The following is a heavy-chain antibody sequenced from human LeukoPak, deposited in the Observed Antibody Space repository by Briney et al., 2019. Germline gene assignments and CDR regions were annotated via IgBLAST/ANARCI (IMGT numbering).Heavy chain of an antibody. D-gene: IGHD6-13*01. CDR3: VISKGPGLAAY. J-gene: IGHJ4*02. V-gene: IGHV3-7*01. CDR2: IKEDGSEK. Sequence: GGSLRLSCTASGFTFSSYWMSWVRQTPGKGLEWVANIKEDGSEKNYVDSVKGRFTISRDNAKNSLFLQMNSLRVEDTAVYYCVISKGPGLAAYWGEGTLVTVSS. CDR1: GFTFSSYW.